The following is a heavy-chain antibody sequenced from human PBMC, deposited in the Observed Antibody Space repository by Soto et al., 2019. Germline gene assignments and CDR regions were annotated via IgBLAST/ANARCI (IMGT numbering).Heavy chain of an antibody. J-gene: IGHJ6*03. CDR2: ISAGGGNT. CDR3: AKAPTYDYYYYMDV. V-gene: IGHV3-23*01. Sequence: EVHLLESGGGLVQPGGSLRLSCAASGFSFNIYAMKWVRQAPGKGLECVSAISAGGGNTYYADSVKGRFTISRDNSKNTQYIQMNSLRADDTAVYYCAKAPTYDYYYYMDVWGKGTTVTVSS. CDR1: GFSFNIYA.